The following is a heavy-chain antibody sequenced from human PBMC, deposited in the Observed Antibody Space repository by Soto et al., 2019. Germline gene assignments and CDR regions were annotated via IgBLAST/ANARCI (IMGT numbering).Heavy chain of an antibody. CDR2: INPSGGST. CDR1: GYTFTSYY. Sequence: ASVKVSCKASGYTFTSYYMHWVRQAPGQGLEWMGTINPSGGSTSYAQKFQGRVTMTRDTSTSTVYMELSSLRSEDTAVYYCARHRIAAAGTAGWFDPWGQGTLVTVSS. D-gene: IGHD6-13*01. V-gene: IGHV1-46*01. CDR3: ARHRIAAAGTAGWFDP. J-gene: IGHJ5*02.